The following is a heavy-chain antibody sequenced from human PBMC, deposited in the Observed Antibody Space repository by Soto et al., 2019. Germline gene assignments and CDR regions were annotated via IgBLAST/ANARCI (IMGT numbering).Heavy chain of an antibody. Sequence: EVQLLESGGGLVQPGGSLRLSCAASGFTFSSYAMNWVRQAPGQGLEWVSGISGSGGSTYYADSVQGRCTISRDNSKNTLYLQMNSLRAEDTAVYYCAKDRATVTPTAFDYWGQGSLVTVSS. V-gene: IGHV3-23*01. J-gene: IGHJ4*02. CDR1: GFTFSSYA. D-gene: IGHD4-17*01. CDR3: AKDRATVTPTAFDY. CDR2: ISGSGGST.